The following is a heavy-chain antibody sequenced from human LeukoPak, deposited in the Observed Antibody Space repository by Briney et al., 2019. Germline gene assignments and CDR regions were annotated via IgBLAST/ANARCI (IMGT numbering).Heavy chain of an antibody. J-gene: IGHJ3*02. V-gene: IGHV4-30-2*01. Sequence: PSETLSLTCTVSGGSISRGGYYGRWIRHPPGRGLEGIGYIYHSGSTYYNPSLKSRVTISVDRSKNQFSLKLSSVTAADTAVYYCARVVPYCSSTSCYAEHGRGNDAFDIWGQGTMVTVSS. CDR2: IYHSGST. CDR1: GGSISRGGYY. CDR3: ARVVPYCSSTSCYAEHGRGNDAFDI. D-gene: IGHD2-2*01.